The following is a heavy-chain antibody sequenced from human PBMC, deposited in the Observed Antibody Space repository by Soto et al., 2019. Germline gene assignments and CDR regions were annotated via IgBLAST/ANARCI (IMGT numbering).Heavy chain of an antibody. CDR3: ARDQGYYGMDV. Sequence: QVQLVESGGGVVQPGRSLRLSCASSGFNFRNYAMHWVRQAPGKGLEWVALMSYDGSNKYYADSVKGRFTISRDNSKNTLYLQMNSLRAEDTAVYYCARDQGYYGMDVWGQGTTVTVSS. CDR2: MSYDGSNK. J-gene: IGHJ6*02. CDR1: GFNFRNYA. V-gene: IGHV3-30*04.